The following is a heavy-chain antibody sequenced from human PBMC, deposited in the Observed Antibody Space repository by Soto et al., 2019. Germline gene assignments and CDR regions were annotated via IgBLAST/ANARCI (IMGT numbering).Heavy chain of an antibody. CDR2: IYYSGST. CDR1: GGSISSGGYY. Sequence: SETLSLTCTVSGGSISSGGYYWSWIRQHPGKGLEWIGYIYYSGSTYYNPSLKSRVTISVDTSKNQFSLKLSSVTAADTAVYYCARHYLPDYYDSSGSYYGMDVWGQGTTVTVSS. CDR3: ARHYLPDYYDSSGSYYGMDV. V-gene: IGHV4-31*03. D-gene: IGHD3-22*01. J-gene: IGHJ6*02.